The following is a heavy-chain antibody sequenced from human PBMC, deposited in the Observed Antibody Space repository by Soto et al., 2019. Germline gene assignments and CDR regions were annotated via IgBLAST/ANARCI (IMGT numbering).Heavy chain of an antibody. CDR3: ARIYSPLTIFGVVTRFDY. CDR2: IFSNDEK. D-gene: IGHD3-3*01. Sequence: QVTLKESSPVLVKPTETLTLTCTVSRFSLSNARMGVSWIRQPPGKALEWLAHIFSNDEKSYSTTLKSRLTISKDTSKSQVVLTMTNMDPVDTATYYCARIYSPLTIFGVVTRFDYWGQGTLVTVSS. CDR1: RFSLSNARMG. J-gene: IGHJ4*02. V-gene: IGHV2-26*01.